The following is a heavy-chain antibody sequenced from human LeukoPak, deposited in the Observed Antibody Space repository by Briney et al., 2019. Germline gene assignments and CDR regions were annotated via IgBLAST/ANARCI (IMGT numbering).Heavy chain of an antibody. V-gene: IGHV3-23*01. D-gene: IGHD1-26*01. J-gene: IGHJ4*02. Sequence: GGSLRLSCAASGFTFSTYAMHWVRQAPGRGLEWVSAIGTSVSSIYYADSEKGRFTISRDNSKKTVYLQMNNLRGDDTAVYYCAKRAMNSGSPREFDYWGQGTLVTVSS. CDR2: IGTSVSSI. CDR3: AKRAMNSGSPREFDY. CDR1: GFTFSTYA.